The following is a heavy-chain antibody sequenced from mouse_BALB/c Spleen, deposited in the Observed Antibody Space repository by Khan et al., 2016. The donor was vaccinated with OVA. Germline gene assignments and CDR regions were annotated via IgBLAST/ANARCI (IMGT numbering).Heavy chain of an antibody. Sequence: SGPGLVKPSQSLSLTCTVTGYSITSEYTWNWIRQFPGNKLEWMAFISYSGNTRYNPSLKSRISITRDTSKNQFFLQLNSVTSEDTATYYCARKDYYDYDPFPYWGQGTLVTVSA. CDR2: ISYSGNT. D-gene: IGHD2-4*01. J-gene: IGHJ3*01. CDR3: ARKDYYDYDPFPY. CDR1: GYSITSEYT. V-gene: IGHV3-2*02.